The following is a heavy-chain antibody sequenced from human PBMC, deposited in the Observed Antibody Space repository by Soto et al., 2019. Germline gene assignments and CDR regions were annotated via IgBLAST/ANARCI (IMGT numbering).Heavy chain of an antibody. CDR1: GDSVSSNSAA. CDR2: TYYRSKWYN. D-gene: IGHD2-2*01. Sequence: SQTLSLTCAISGDSVSSNSAAWNWIRQSPSRGLEWLGRTYYRSKWYNDYAVSVKSRITINPDTSKNQFSLQLNSVTPEDTAVYYRARDNIVVVPAAPRRYYGMDVWGQGTTVTVSS. CDR3: ARDNIVVVPAAPRRYYGMDV. V-gene: IGHV6-1*01. J-gene: IGHJ6*02.